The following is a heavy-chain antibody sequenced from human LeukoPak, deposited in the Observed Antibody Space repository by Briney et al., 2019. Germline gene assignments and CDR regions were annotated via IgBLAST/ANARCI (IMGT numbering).Heavy chain of an antibody. CDR2: IWYDGSSK. CDR3: ARSPSPKGEYFQH. Sequence: PGGSLRLSCAASGFTFSHYGMHWVRQPPGKGLERVAVIWYDGSSKYYEDSVKGRFTISRDNTRNTLYLQMNSLRVEDTAIYYCARSPSPKGEYFQHWGQGTLVTVSS. J-gene: IGHJ1*01. V-gene: IGHV3-33*01. CDR1: GFTFSHYG.